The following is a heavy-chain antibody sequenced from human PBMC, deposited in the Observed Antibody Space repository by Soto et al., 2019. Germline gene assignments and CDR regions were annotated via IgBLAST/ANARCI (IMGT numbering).Heavy chain of an antibody. J-gene: IGHJ6*02. Sequence: PSETLSLTCTVSGGSISSGDYYWSWIRQPPGKGLEWIGYIYYSGSTYYNPSLKSRVTISVDTSKNQFSLKLSSVTAADTAVYYCARDRYSLWFGTWAHYYYGMDVWGQGTTVTVSS. CDR1: GGSISSGDYY. CDR3: ARDRYSLWFGTWAHYYYGMDV. D-gene: IGHD3-10*01. CDR2: IYYSGST. V-gene: IGHV4-30-4*01.